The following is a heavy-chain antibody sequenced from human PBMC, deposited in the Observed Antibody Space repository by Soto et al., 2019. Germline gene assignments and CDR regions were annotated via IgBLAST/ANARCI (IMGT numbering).Heavy chain of an antibody. V-gene: IGHV3-15*01. Sequence: VQLVESGGGLVKPGGSLRLSCAASGFTFTNAGMTWVRQGPGKGLEWVGRIKSKSDGGPIDYAALVKGRFTISKDDSKNTLYLQLNSLNTEDTAVYYCTTGRNLRALAAFDIWGQGTVVTVSS. CDR2: IKSKSDGGPI. CDR1: GFTFTNAG. J-gene: IGHJ3*02. CDR3: TTGRNLRALAAFDI.